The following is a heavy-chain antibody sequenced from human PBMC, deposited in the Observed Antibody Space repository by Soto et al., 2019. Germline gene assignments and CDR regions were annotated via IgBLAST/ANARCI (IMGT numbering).Heavy chain of an antibody. V-gene: IGHV4-31*03. CDR3: ASGTVGYCSGGSCYAGNWFDP. Sequence: PSETLSLTCTVSGGSISSGGYYWSWIRQHPGKGLEWIGYIYYSGSTYYNPSLKSRVTISVDTSKNQFSLKLSSVTAADTAVYYCASGTVGYCSGGSCYAGNWFDPWGQGTLATVSS. CDR2: IYYSGST. J-gene: IGHJ5*02. CDR1: GGSISSGGYY. D-gene: IGHD2-15*01.